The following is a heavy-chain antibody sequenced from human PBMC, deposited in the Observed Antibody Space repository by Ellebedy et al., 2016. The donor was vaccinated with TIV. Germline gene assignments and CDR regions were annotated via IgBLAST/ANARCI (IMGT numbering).Heavy chain of an antibody. CDR2: ISAYNGNT. J-gene: IGHJ6*02. CDR3: ARGEPVLRYFDWLPTRYGMDV. D-gene: IGHD3-9*01. CDR1: GYTFTSYD. V-gene: IGHV1-18*01. Sequence: ASVKVSXXASGYTFTSYDISWVRQAPGQGLEWMGWISAYNGNTNYAQKLQGRVTMTTDTSTSTAYMELRSLRSDDTAVYYCARGEPVLRYFDWLPTRYGMDVWGQGTTVTVSS.